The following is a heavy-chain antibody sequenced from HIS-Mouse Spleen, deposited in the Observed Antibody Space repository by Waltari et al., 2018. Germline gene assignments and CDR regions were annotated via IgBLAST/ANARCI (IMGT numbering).Heavy chain of an antibody. D-gene: IGHD6-13*01. CDR1: GGSISSSSYY. Sequence: QLQLQESGPGLVKPSETLSLTCTVSGGSISSSSYYWGWIRQPPGKGLEWIGGIYYSGRTYYNPSLKSRVTISVDTSKNQFSLKLSSGTAADTAVYYCAREIPYSSSWYDWYFDLWGRGTLVTVSS. CDR2: IYYSGRT. V-gene: IGHV4-39*07. J-gene: IGHJ2*01. CDR3: AREIPYSSSWYDWYFDL.